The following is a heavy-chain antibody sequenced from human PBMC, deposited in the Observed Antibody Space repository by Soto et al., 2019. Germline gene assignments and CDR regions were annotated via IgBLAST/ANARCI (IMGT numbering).Heavy chain of an antibody. CDR1: GGSIYTYS. Sequence: PSETLSLTCTVSGGSIYTYSWTWLRQPAGKGLEWIGHIYSSGSANYNPSLKSRVSMSVDTSKNQFSLKLNSVTAADKAVYYCATIVGANDYWGQGALVTVSS. CDR3: ATIVGANDY. V-gene: IGHV4-4*07. D-gene: IGHD1-26*01. J-gene: IGHJ4*02. CDR2: IYSSGSA.